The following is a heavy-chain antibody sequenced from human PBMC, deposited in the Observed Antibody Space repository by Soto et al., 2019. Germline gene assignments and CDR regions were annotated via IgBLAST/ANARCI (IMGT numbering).Heavy chain of an antibody. D-gene: IGHD6-13*01. J-gene: IGHJ4*02. V-gene: IGHV4-31*03. Sequence: PSETLSLTCPVSGVSISRGGYYWRWIRQHPGKGLEWIGYIYYSGSTYYNPSLKSRVTISVDTSKNQFSLKLSSVTAADTAVYYCARDRIAAAAYYFDYWGQGTLVTVSS. CDR3: ARDRIAAAAYYFDY. CDR1: GVSISRGGYY. CDR2: IYYSGST.